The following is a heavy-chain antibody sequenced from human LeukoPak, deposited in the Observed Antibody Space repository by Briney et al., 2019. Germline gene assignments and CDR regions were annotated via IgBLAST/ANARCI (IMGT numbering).Heavy chain of an antibody. CDR2: MNPDSGDT. D-gene: IGHD5-12*01. CDR3: ARPPGYRGSPRTHIDSCYYWYFDL. Sequence: GASVKVSCKASGYTFNSYEINWVRQATGQRLEWMGWMNPDSGDTGYAQKFQGRVTMTRDTSISTAYMELNSLSSEDTAVYYCARPPGYRGSPRTHIDSCYYWYFDLWGRGTLVTVSS. V-gene: IGHV1-8*01. CDR1: GYTFNSYE. J-gene: IGHJ2*01.